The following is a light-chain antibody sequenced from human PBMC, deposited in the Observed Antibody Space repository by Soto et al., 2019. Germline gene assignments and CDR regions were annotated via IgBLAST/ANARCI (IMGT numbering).Light chain of an antibody. Sequence: EIVLTQSPGTLSLSPGERATLSCRASQSVSGSSLAWYQQKFGQAPRLLIYGAANRATDIPGRFSGSGSGTDFTLTISRLEPEDFAVYYCHQYGSSPETVGQGTRVEIK. CDR1: QSVSGSS. V-gene: IGKV3-20*01. CDR3: HQYGSSPET. J-gene: IGKJ1*01. CDR2: GAA.